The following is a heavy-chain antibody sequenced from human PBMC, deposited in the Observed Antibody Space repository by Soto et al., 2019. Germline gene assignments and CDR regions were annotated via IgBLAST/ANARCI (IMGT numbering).Heavy chain of an antibody. CDR3: ARRNGGSGSYFGYYYYYGMDV. J-gene: IGHJ6*02. D-gene: IGHD1-26*01. V-gene: IGHV1-69*13. CDR1: GGTFSSYA. CDR2: IIPIFGTA. Sequence: ASVKVSCKASGGTFSSYAISWVRQAPGQGLEWMGGIIPIFGTANYAQKFQGRVTITADESTSTAYMELSSLRSEDTAVYYCARRNGGSGSYFGYYYYYGMDVWGQGTTVTVSS.